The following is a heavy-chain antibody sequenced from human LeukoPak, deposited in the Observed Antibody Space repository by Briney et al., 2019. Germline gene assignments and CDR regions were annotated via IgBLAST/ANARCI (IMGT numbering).Heavy chain of an antibody. CDR2: INHSGST. D-gene: IGHD6-19*01. V-gene: IGHV4-34*01. CDR3: ASLTVAGTGWFDP. J-gene: IGHJ5*02. Sequence: SETLSLTCGVYGGSFSGYYWSWIRQPPGKGLEWIGEINHSGSTNYNPSLKSRVTISVDTSKNQFSLKLSSVTAADTAVYYCASLTVAGTGWFDPWGQGTLVTVSS. CDR1: GGSFSGYY.